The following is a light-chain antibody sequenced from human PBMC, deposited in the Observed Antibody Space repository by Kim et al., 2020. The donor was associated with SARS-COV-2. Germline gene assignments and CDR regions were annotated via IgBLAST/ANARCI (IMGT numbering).Light chain of an antibody. CDR2: YDS. Sequence: APGKTARSTCGGNNIGSKSVHWYQQKPGQAPVLVIYYDSDRPSGIPERFSGSNSGNTATLTISRVEAGDEADYYCQVWDSSSDHVVFGGGTQLTV. CDR3: QVWDSSSDHVV. CDR1: NIGSKS. V-gene: IGLV3-21*04. J-gene: IGLJ2*01.